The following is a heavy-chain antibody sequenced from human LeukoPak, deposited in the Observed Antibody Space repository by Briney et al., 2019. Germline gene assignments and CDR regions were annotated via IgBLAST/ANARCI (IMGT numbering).Heavy chain of an antibody. CDR3: ATAISWYDAFDI. J-gene: IGHJ3*02. CDR1: GFSVSPNY. D-gene: IGHD6-13*01. Sequence: GGSLRLSCAASGFSVSPNYMSWVRQAPGKGLEWVSVIYSGGSTYYADSVKGRFTISRDNSKNTPYLQMNSLRAEDTAVYYCATAISWYDAFDIWGQGTMVTVSS. CDR2: IYSGGST. V-gene: IGHV3-66*01.